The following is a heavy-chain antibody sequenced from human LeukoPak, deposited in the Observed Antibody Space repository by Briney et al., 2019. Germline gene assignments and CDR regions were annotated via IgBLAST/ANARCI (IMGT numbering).Heavy chain of an antibody. D-gene: IGHD2-15*01. CDR3: ARASRYCSGGSCYYYYYYGMDV. J-gene: IGHJ6*02. V-gene: IGHV7-4-1*02. Sequence: ASVKVSCKASGYSFTGYYMHWVRQAPGQGLEWMGWINTNTGNPTYAQGFTGRFVFSLDTSVSTACLQISSLKAKDTAVYYCARASRYCSGGSCYYYYYYGMDVWGQGTTVTVSS. CDR1: GYSFTGYY. CDR2: INTNTGNP.